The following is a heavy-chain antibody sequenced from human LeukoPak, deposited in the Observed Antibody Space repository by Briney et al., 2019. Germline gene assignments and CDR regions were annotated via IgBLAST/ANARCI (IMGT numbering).Heavy chain of an antibody. CDR1: GGSISSYY. V-gene: IGHV4-59*01. CDR2: IYYSGST. D-gene: IGHD5-24*01. J-gene: IGHJ4*02. CDR3: AKDSSEMATICAD. Sequence: SETLSLTCTVSGGSISSYYWSWIRQPPGKGLEWIGYIYYSGSTNYNPSLKSRVTISVDTSKNQFSLKLSSVTAADTAVYYCAKDSSEMATICADWGQGTLVTVSS.